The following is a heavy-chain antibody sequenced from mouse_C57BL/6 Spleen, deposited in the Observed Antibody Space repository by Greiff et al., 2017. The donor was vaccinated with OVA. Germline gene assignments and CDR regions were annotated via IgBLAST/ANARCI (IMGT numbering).Heavy chain of an antibody. V-gene: IGHV1-81*01. D-gene: IGHD1-1*01. J-gene: IGHJ4*01. CDR3: AGYYGSRGYAMDY. Sequence: VKLLESGAELARPGASVKLSCKASGYTFTSYGISWVKQRTGQGLEWIGEIYPRSGNTYYNEKFKGKATLTADKSSSTAYMELRSLTSEDSAVYFCAGYYGSRGYAMDYWGQGTSVTVSS. CDR2: IYPRSGNT. CDR1: GYTFTSYG.